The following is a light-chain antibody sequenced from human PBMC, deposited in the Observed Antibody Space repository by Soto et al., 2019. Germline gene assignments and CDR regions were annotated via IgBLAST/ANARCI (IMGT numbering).Light chain of an antibody. CDR1: QSISSNY. CDR3: QQYGRSHWT. CDR2: GAS. J-gene: IGKJ1*01. V-gene: IGKV3-20*01. Sequence: EIVLTQSPGTLSLSPGERATLSCRASQSISSNYLTWYQQIPGQTPRLLIYGASSRATGIPDRFSGSGSGTDFTFTISRLEPEDFAVYYCQQYGRSHWTFGQGTKVEIK.